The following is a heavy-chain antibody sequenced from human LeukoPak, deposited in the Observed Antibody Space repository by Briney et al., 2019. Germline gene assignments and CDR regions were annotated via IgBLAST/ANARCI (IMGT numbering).Heavy chain of an antibody. CDR3: ARAGNYYYYYMDV. CDR1: GYTFTSYY. D-gene: IGHD3-10*01. V-gene: IGHV1-46*01. J-gene: IGHJ6*03. CDR2: INPSGGST. Sequence: GASAKVSCKASGYTFTSYYMHWVRQAPGQGLEWMGIINPSGGSTSYAQKFQGRVAMTRDTSTSTVYMELSSLRSEDTAVYYCARAGNYYYYYMDVWGKGTTVTVSS.